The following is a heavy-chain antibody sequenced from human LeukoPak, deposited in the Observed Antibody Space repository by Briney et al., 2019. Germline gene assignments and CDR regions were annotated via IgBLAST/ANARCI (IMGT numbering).Heavy chain of an antibody. CDR1: GFTFSHYA. CDR3: ARDAIAAGNYYMVV. J-gene: IGHJ6*03. Sequence: PGGSLRLSCEVSGFTFSHYAMDWVRQAPGKGLEWVSTISGSGTNTYYADSLKGRFAISRDDSKNTVFLQMNSLRADDTALYYCARDAIAAGNYYMVVWGKGTMVTVSS. CDR2: ISGSGTNT. D-gene: IGHD6-25*01. V-gene: IGHV3-23*01.